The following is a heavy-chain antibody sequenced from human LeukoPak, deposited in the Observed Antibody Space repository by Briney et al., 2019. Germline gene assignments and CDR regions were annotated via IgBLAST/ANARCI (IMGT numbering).Heavy chain of an antibody. V-gene: IGHV1-46*01. J-gene: IGHJ4*02. CDR3: ARDGGYCSSTSCYPEYYFDY. CDR2: INPSGGST. D-gene: IGHD2-2*01. Sequence: ASVKVSCKASGYTFTSYYMHWVRQAPGQGLEWMGIINPSGGSTSYAQKFQGRVTMTRDTSTSTVYMELSSLRSEDTAVYYCARDGGYCSSTSCYPEYYFDYWGQGTLVTVSS. CDR1: GYTFTSYY.